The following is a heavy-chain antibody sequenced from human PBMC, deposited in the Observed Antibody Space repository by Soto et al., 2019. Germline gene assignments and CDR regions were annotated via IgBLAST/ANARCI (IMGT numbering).Heavy chain of an antibody. J-gene: IGHJ6*02. D-gene: IGHD5-12*01. CDR2: IVVASGNT. CDR1: GFTCTSSA. V-gene: IGHV1-58*01. Sequence: ASAKVSCKASGFTCTSSAVQWVRQARPERLEWIGWIVVASGNTNYAQTFQERVTITRDMSTSTAYMELSSLRSEDTAVYYCAAPPVEMATTSYYYYYGMDVWGQGTTVTVSS. CDR3: AAPPVEMATTSYYYYYGMDV.